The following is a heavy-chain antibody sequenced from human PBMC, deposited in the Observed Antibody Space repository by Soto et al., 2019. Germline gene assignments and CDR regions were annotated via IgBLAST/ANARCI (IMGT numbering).Heavy chain of an antibody. CDR3: ARDVSPGDSTLYLEAFDI. V-gene: IGHV3-7*05. D-gene: IGHD5-18*01. CDR2: VKRDESRK. J-gene: IGHJ3*02. CDR1: GFSLSNYW. Sequence: EVQLVESGGGLVRPGESLRLTCVASGFSLSNYWMTWVRQVPGKGLEWVANVKRDESRKSYLDSVRGRFTVSRDNARNLLYLQMDSLRAEDTALYYCARDVSPGDSTLYLEAFDIWGQGTMVTVSS.